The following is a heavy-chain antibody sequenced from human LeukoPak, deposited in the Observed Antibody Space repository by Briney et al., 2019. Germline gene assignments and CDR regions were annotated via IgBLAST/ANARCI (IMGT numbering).Heavy chain of an antibody. D-gene: IGHD2-2*01. J-gene: IGHJ5*02. CDR3: ARGRDIVVVPAAFDP. CDR2: IYYSGST. CDR1: GGSISSYY. V-gene: IGHV4-59*12. Sequence: PSETLSLTCTVSGGSISSYYWSWIRQPPGKGLEWIGYIYYSGSTNYNPSLKSRVTISVDRSKNQFSLKLSSVTAADTAVYYCARGRDIVVVPAAFDPWGQGTLVTVSS.